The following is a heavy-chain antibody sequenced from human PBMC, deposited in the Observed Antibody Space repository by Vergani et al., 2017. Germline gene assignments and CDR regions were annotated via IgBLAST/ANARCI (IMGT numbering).Heavy chain of an antibody. V-gene: IGHV4-34*01. CDR1: GGSFTSYH. D-gene: IGHD4-11*01. J-gene: IGHJ6*03. Sequence: QVQLQQWGGGLLKPSETLSLTCVVNGGSFTSYHWTWIRQSPGEVLEWVGDIDHTGRPDYNPSLKSRLTMSVDKSRNQFSLTLNYVTATDTAIYFCARVNTETNGHLYYYYYMDVWGQGTAVTVS. CDR2: IDHTGRP. CDR3: ARVNTETNGHLYYYYYMDV.